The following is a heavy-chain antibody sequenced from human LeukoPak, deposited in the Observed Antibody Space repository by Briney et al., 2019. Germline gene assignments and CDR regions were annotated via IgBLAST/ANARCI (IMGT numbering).Heavy chain of an antibody. V-gene: IGHV3-21*01. CDR1: GFTFSRYS. CDR3: ARARDYVPFDY. D-gene: IGHD4-17*01. J-gene: IGHJ4*02. CDR2: ISSSSSYI. Sequence: PGGSLRLSCAASGFTFSRYSMNWVRQAPGKGREWVSSISSSSSYIYYADSVKGRFTISRDNAKNSLYLQMNSLRAEDTAAYYCARARDYVPFDYWGQGTLVTVAS.